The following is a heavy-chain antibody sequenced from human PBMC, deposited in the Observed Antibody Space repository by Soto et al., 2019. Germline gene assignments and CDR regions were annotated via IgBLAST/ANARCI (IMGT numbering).Heavy chain of an antibody. CDR2: ISGSGGST. CDR3: AKGIPGGYSYGYGRGNYYFDY. V-gene: IGHV3-23*01. D-gene: IGHD5-18*01. J-gene: IGHJ4*02. Sequence: EVQLLESGGGLVQPGGSLRLSCAASGFTFSSYAMSWVRQAPGKGLEWVSAISGSGGSTYYADSVKGRFTISRDNSKNTLYLQMNSLRAEDTAVYYCAKGIPGGYSYGYGRGNYYFDYWGQGTLVTVSS. CDR1: GFTFSSYA.